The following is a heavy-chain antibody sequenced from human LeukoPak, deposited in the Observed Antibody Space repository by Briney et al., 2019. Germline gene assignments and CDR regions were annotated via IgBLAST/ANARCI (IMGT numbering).Heavy chain of an antibody. CDR3: ARDLGGYPTYYYGMDV. CDR1: GFTFSSYW. Sequence: GGSLRLSCAASGFTFSSYWMHWVRQAPGKGLVWVSRINSDGSSTTYADSVKGRFTISRDNAKNTLYLQMNSLRAEDTAVYYCARDLGGYPTYYYGMDVWGQGTTVTVSS. V-gene: IGHV3-74*01. CDR2: INSDGSST. J-gene: IGHJ6*02. D-gene: IGHD5-12*01.